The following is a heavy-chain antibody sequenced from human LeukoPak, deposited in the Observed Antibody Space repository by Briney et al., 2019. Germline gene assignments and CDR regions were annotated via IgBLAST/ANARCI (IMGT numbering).Heavy chain of an antibody. D-gene: IGHD4-23*01. Sequence: SETLSLTCTVSGGSISSSHSYWGWIRQPPGKGLEWIGSIYYSGSTYYNPSLKSRVTISVDTSKNQFSLKLNSVTAADTAVYYCARVLGYYYGGNYFDYWGQGTLATVSS. V-gene: IGHV4-39*07. CDR2: IYYSGST. J-gene: IGHJ4*02. CDR1: GGSISSSHSY. CDR3: ARVLGYYYGGNYFDY.